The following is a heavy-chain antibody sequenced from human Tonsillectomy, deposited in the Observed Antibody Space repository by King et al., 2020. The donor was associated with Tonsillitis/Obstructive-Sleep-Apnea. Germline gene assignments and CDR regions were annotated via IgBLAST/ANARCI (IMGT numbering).Heavy chain of an antibody. D-gene: IGHD1-26*01. CDR3: ARDKTGSLYFDV. J-gene: IGHJ2*01. Sequence: VQLVESGGGLVQPGGSLRLSCAASGFTFSSYWMYWVRQTPGKGLEWVANIKLDGSEKYYGDSVKGRFTISRDNAKNSLYLQMSSLRSEDTGVFYCARDKTGSLYFDVWGRGTLVTVSS. V-gene: IGHV3-7*03. CDR2: IKLDGSEK. CDR1: GFTFSSYW.